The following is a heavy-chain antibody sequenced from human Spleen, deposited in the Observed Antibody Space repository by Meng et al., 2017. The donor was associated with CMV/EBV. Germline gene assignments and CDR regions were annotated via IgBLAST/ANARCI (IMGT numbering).Heavy chain of an antibody. D-gene: IGHD2-21*02. J-gene: IGHJ6*02. CDR1: GFTFSSYA. Sequence: GGSLRLSCAASGFTFSSYAMSWVRQAPGKGLEWVSYISSSGKMTYYSDSVKGRFTISRDNAKKSLFLQLNNLRAEDTAVYHCARDNSAVPSCSGGDCYYYYQGMDVWGQGTTVTVSS. CDR3: ARDNSAVPSCSGGDCYYYYQGMDV. V-gene: IGHV3-48*04. CDR2: ISSSGKMT.